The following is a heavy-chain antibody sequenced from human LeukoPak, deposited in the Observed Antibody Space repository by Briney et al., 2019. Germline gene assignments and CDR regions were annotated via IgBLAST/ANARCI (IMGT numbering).Heavy chain of an antibody. CDR1: GFTFSSYG. J-gene: IGHJ6*02. V-gene: IGHV3-30*18. CDR3: AKDHSRNAGYYYYYAMDV. CDR2: ISYDGTNE. Sequence: PGGSLRLSCAASGFTFSSYGMYWVRQAPGKGLEWVALISYDGTNEYYSGSVKGRFIISRDNSKKTLYLQMNSLRTEDTAVYHCAKDHSRNAGYYYYYAMDVWGQGTTVTVSS.